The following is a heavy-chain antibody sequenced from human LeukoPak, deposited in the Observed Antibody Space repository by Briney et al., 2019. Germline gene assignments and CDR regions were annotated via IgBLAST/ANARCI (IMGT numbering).Heavy chain of an antibody. J-gene: IGHJ4*02. CDR1: GGSISSYY. D-gene: IGHD3/OR15-3a*01. CDR2: IYYSGST. V-gene: IGHV4-59*04. CDR3: ARGIVGSRDFYFRYYFDY. Sequence: SETLSLTCTVSGGSISSYYWSWIRQPPGKGLEWIGSIYYSGSTYYNPSLKSRVTISVDTSKNEFSLKLSSVTAADTAVYFCARGIVGSRDFYFRYYFDYWGQGTLVTVSS.